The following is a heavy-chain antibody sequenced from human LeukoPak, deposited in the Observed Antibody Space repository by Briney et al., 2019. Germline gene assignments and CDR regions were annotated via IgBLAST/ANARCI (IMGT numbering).Heavy chain of an antibody. J-gene: IGHJ4*02. V-gene: IGHV4-59*01. CDR3: ARRHIAAASTLEY. Sequence: PSETLSLTCNVSGGTISSYHWSWIRQSPGKGLEWIGFIYSTGSTNYNPSLKSRVTISVDTSKNQFSLKLTSVTAADTAVCYCARRHIAAASTLEYWGQGPLVTVSS. CDR1: GGTISSYH. D-gene: IGHD6-13*01. CDR2: IYSTGST.